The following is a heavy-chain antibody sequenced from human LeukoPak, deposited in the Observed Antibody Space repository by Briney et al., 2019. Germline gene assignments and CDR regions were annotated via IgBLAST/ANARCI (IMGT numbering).Heavy chain of an antibody. CDR1: GGSISSYY. D-gene: IGHD5-18*01. CDR3: ATGPVDTAMAFDY. Sequence: SETLSLTCTVSGGSISSYYWSWIRQPPGKGLEWIGYIYYSGSTNYNPSLKSRVTISVDTSKNQFSLKLSSVTAADTAVYYCATGPVDTAMAFDYWGQGTLVTVSS. J-gene: IGHJ4*02. V-gene: IGHV4-59*01. CDR2: IYYSGST.